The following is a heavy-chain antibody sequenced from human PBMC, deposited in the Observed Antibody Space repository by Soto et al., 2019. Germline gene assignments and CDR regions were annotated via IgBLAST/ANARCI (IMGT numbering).Heavy chain of an antibody. CDR2: IYYSGST. J-gene: IGHJ4*02. V-gene: IGHV4-59*01. CDR1: GGSISSYY. CDR3: AAQGAYDFWSGYKVDY. D-gene: IGHD3-3*01. Sequence: SETLSLTXTVSGGSISSYYWSWIRQPPGKGLEWIGYIYYSGSTNYNPSLKSRVTISVDTSKNQFSLKLSSVTAADTAVYYCAAQGAYDFWSGYKVDYWGQGTRVTVSS.